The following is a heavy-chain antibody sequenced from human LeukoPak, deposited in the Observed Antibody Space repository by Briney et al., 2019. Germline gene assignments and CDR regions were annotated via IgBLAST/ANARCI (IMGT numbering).Heavy chain of an antibody. D-gene: IGHD2-2*02. Sequence: GGSLRLSXAASGFTFDDYAMHWVRQAPGKGLEWVSGISWNSGSICYADSVKGRFTISRDNAKNSLYLQMNSLRAEDTAVYYCAKDLCSSTSCYTANWFDPWGQGTLVTVSS. J-gene: IGHJ5*02. CDR2: ISWNSGSI. CDR1: GFTFDDYA. V-gene: IGHV3-9*01. CDR3: AKDLCSSTSCYTANWFDP.